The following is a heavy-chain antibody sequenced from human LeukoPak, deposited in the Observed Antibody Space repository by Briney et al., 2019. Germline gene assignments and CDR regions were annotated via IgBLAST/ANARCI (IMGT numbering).Heavy chain of an antibody. CDR2: IYYSGST. CDR1: GGSISSGDYY. CDR3: ARDSRGGRTTVRGVMDY. J-gene: IGHJ4*02. D-gene: IGHD3-10*01. Sequence: SQTLSLTCTVSGGSISSGDYYWSWIRQPPGKGLEWIGYIYYSGSTYYNPSLKSRVTISVDTSKNQFSLKLSPVTAADTAVYYRARDSRGGRTTVRGVMDYWGQGTLVTVSS. V-gene: IGHV4-30-4*01.